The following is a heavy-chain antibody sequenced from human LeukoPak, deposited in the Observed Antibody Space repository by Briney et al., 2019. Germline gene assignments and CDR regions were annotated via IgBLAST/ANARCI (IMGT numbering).Heavy chain of an antibody. Sequence: PGGSLRLSCVASGVTLSNYAMSWARQAPGKGLEWVSGISSSGSGGNTYYADSVKGRFTISRDNAKNSLYLQMNSLRAEDTAVYYCAKDRSTTVSNTLGYFDYWGQGTLVTVSS. J-gene: IGHJ4*02. V-gene: IGHV3-23*01. CDR2: ISSSGSGGNT. D-gene: IGHD2/OR15-2a*01. CDR3: AKDRSTTVSNTLGYFDY. CDR1: GVTLSNYA.